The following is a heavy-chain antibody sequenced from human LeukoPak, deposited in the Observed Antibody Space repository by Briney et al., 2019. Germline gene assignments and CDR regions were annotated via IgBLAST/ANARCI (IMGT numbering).Heavy chain of an antibody. J-gene: IGHJ4*02. CDR2: IYYSGST. V-gene: IGHV4-39*01. D-gene: IGHD3-22*01. CDR3: ASPGGANYYDSSGYYYPY. CDR1: GGSISSSSYY. Sequence: SETLSLTCTVSGGSISSSSYYWGWIRQPPGKGLEWIGSIYYSGSTYYNPSLKSRVTISVDTSKNQFSLKLSSVTAADTAVYYCASPGGANYYDSSGYYYPYWGQGTLVTVSS.